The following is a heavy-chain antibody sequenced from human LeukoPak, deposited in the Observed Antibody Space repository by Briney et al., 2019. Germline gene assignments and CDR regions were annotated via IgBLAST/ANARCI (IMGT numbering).Heavy chain of an antibody. CDR1: GFTFSSYA. D-gene: IGHD5-12*01. CDR3: ARYIVASDYEGFDY. J-gene: IGHJ4*02. CDR2: ISGSGGST. V-gene: IGHV3-23*01. Sequence: GGSLRLSCAASGFTFSSYAMSWVRQAPGKGLEWVSAISGSGGSTYYADSVKGRFTISRDNSKNTLYLQMNSLRAEDTALYDCARYIVASDYEGFDYWGQGTLVTVSS.